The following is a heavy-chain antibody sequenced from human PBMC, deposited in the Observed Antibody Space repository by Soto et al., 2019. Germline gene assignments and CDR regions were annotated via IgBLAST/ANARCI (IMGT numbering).Heavy chain of an antibody. D-gene: IGHD2-21*02. J-gene: IGHJ5*02. CDR2: IIPIFGTA. Sequence: QVQLVQSGAEVKKPGSSVKVSCKASGGTFSSYAISWVRQAPGQGLEWMGGIIPIFGTANYAQKFQGRVTITADESTSTAYMELSSLRSEVTAVYYCARDYCGGDCFIHWFDPWGQGTLVTVSS. CDR1: GGTFSSYA. CDR3: ARDYCGGDCFIHWFDP. V-gene: IGHV1-69*12.